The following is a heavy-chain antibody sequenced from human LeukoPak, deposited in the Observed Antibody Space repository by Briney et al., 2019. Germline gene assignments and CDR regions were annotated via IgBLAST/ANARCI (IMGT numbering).Heavy chain of an antibody. CDR1: GFTFSSYG. D-gene: IGHD6-19*01. Sequence: GGSLRLSCAASGFTFSSYGMHWVRQAPGKGLEWVAFIRYDGSNKYYADSVKGRFTISRDNSKNTLYLQMNSLRAEDTAVYYCAKSKRAVAGDYYYYYYYMDVWGKGTTVTISS. V-gene: IGHV3-30*02. CDR3: AKSKRAVAGDYYYYYYYMDV. CDR2: IRYDGSNK. J-gene: IGHJ6*03.